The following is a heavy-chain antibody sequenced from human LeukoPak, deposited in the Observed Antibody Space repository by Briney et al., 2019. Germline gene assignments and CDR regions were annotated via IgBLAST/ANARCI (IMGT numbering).Heavy chain of an antibody. D-gene: IGHD1-7*01. CDR2: ISAYNGNT. CDR3: ARAGDKWNFVFFDY. J-gene: IGHJ4*02. CDR1: GYTFTSYG. V-gene: IGHV1-18*01. Sequence: ASVKVSCKASGYTFTSYGISWVRQAPGQGLEWMGWISAYNGNTNYAQKLQGRVTMTTDTSTSTAYMELRSLRADDTAVYYCARAGDKWNFVFFDYWGQGTLVTVSS.